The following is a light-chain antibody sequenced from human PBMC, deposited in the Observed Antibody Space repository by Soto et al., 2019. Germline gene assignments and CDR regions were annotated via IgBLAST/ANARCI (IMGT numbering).Light chain of an antibody. CDR1: QSVSSSY. Sequence: EIVLTQSPGTLSLSPGERATLSCRASQSVSSSYLAWYQQKPGQAPRLLIYVASSRATGIPDRFSGSGSGTDFTLTISRLEPEDFAVYYCHQYGSLYTFGQGTKVEIK. J-gene: IGKJ2*01. CDR3: HQYGSLYT. V-gene: IGKV3-20*01. CDR2: VAS.